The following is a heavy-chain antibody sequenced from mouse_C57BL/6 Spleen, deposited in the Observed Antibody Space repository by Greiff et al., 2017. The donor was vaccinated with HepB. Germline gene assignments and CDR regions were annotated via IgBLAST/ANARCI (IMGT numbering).Heavy chain of an antibody. CDR2: IYPGSGST. Sequence: VQLQQSGAELVKPGASVKMSCKASGYTFTSYWITWVKQRPGQGLEWIGDIYPGSGSTNYHEKFKSKATLTVDTSSSTAYMQLSSLKSEDSAVYYCARWGDYYGSSLAYWGQGTLVTVSA. CDR1: GYTFTSYW. J-gene: IGHJ3*01. CDR3: ARWGDYYGSSLAY. D-gene: IGHD1-1*01. V-gene: IGHV1-55*01.